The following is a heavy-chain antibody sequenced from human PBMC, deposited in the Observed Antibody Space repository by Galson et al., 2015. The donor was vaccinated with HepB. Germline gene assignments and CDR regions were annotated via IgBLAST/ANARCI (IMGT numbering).Heavy chain of an antibody. V-gene: IGHV3-30*18. CDR3: AKDRFDY. CDR2: ISYDGSNK. J-gene: IGHJ4*02. CDR1: GFTFSSYG. Sequence: SLRLSCAASGFTFSSYGMHWVRQAPGKGLEWVAVISYDGSNKYYADSVKGRFTISRDNSKNTLYLQMNSLRAEDTAVYYCAKDRFDYWGQGTLVTVSS.